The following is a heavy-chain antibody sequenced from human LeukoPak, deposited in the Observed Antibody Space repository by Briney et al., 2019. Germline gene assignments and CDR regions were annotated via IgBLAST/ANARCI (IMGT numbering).Heavy chain of an antibody. CDR3: ARVAAAGIHPYYYYYYYMDV. D-gene: IGHD6-13*01. V-gene: IGHV3-48*03. J-gene: IGHJ6*03. CDR1: GFIFSTYE. CDR2: ISSSGSTI. Sequence: GGSLRLSCAASGFIFSTYEMNWVRQAPGKGLEWVSYISSSGSTIYYADSVKGRFTISRDNAKNSLYLQMNSLRAEDTAVYYCARVAAAGIHPYYYYYYYMDVWGKGTTVTISS.